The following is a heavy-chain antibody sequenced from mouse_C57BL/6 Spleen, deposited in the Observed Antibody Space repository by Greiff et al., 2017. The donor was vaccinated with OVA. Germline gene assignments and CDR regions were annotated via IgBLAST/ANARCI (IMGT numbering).Heavy chain of an antibody. D-gene: IGHD2-5*01. CDR1: GYTFTSYW. CDR2: IDPSDSYT. V-gene: IGHV1-69*01. J-gene: IGHJ1*03. CDR3: ARRGDSNYGYFDV. Sequence: VQLQQPGAELVMPGASVKLSCKASGYTFTSYWMHWVKQRPGQGLEWIGEIDPSDSYTNYNQKFKGKSTLTVDKSSSTAYMQLSSLTSEDSAVYYCARRGDSNYGYFDVWGTGTTVTVSS.